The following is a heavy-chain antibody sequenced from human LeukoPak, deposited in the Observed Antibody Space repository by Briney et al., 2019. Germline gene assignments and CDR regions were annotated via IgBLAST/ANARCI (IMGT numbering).Heavy chain of an antibody. CDR2: ISSSGSTI. V-gene: IGHV3-48*02. J-gene: IGHJ4*02. Sequence: GGSLRLSCAASGFIFSNYNMNWVRQAPGKGLEWVSYISSSGSTIYYADSVKGRFTISRDNAKNSLYLQMNSLRDEDTAVYYCAGDYGSHGEYFDYWGQGTPVTVSS. D-gene: IGHD3-10*01. CDR3: AGDYGSHGEYFDY. CDR1: GFIFSNYN.